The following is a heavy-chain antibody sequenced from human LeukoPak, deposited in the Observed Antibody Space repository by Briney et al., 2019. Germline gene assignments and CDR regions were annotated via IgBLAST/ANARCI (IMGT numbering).Heavy chain of an antibody. V-gene: IGHV4-59*12. CDR3: AIAPNSYYDSSGYSYYMDV. CDR1: GGSINNYY. D-gene: IGHD3-22*01. Sequence: SETLSLTCSVSGGSINNYYWSWIRQPPGKGLEYIGYIYSSGSANYNPSLRSRVTMTVDTSKNEFSLNLRSVTAADTAVYYCAIAPNSYYDSSGYSYYMDVWGKGTTVTVSS. CDR2: IYSSGSA. J-gene: IGHJ6*03.